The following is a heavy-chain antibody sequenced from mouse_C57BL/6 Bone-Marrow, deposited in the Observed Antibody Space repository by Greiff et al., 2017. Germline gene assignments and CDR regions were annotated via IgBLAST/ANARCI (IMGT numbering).Heavy chain of an antibody. CDR3: ERWDSSGYYYGMDD. J-gene: IGHJ4*01. CDR1: GYAFSSSW. V-gene: IGHV1-82*01. CDR2: IYPGDGAT. D-gene: IGHD3-2*02. Sequence: VQLVESGPELVKPGASVKISCKASGYAFSSSWLNWVKQRPGKGLEWIGRIYPGDGATTYTGQFTGKATLTADTSSRTAYMQLSRLTCEDSAVYVCERWDSSGYYYGMDDWGQGTSVTVSS.